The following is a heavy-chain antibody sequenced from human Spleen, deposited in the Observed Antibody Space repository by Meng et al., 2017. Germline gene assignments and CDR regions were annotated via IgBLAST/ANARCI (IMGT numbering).Heavy chain of an antibody. CDR1: GGSISSGGYS. CDR3: AVRLRNYFDY. J-gene: IGHJ4*02. V-gene: IGHV4-30-2*01. D-gene: IGHD4-17*01. CDR2: IYHSGST. Sequence: QLQLQESGPGLVKPSLTLSLTCAVSGGSISSGGYSWSWIRQPPGKGLEWIGYIYHSGSTFYNPSLKSRVTISVDTSKNQFSLKLSSVTAADTAVYYCAVRLRNYFDYWGQGTLVTVSS.